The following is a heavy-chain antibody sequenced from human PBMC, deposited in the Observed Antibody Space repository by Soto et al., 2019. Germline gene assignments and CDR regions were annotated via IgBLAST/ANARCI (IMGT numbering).Heavy chain of an antibody. Sequence: EVQLVESGGGLVQPGGSLRLSCAASGFTFSTYWMNWVRQAPGKGLEWVANIKEDGSEAYYVDSVKGRFTISRYNAKNSLYLDMNSLRGEDTAVYYCARDWGAPGIGSALGYYYHFGMDVWGQGTTVTVPS. V-gene: IGHV3-7*05. CDR3: ARDWGAPGIGSALGYYYHFGMDV. D-gene: IGHD6-13*01. CDR1: GFTFSTYW. CDR2: IKEDGSEA. J-gene: IGHJ6*02.